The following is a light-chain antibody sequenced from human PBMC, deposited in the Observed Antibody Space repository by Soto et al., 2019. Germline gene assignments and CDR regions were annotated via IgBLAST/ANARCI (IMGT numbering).Light chain of an antibody. J-gene: IGKJ1*01. CDR2: KAS. V-gene: IGKV1-5*03. CDR1: QSISSW. Sequence: DIQMTQSPSTLSASVGDRVTITCRASQSISSWLAWYQQKPGKAPKLLIYKASSLESGVPSRYSGSGSGTEFTLTINSLQPDDFATYYCQQYNSYPWTFGQGTKGNQT. CDR3: QQYNSYPWT.